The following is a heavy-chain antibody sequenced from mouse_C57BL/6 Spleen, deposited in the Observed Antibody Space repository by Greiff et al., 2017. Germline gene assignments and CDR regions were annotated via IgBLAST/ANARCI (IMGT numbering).Heavy chain of an antibody. J-gene: IGHJ2*01. V-gene: IGHV1-59*01. CDR3: ARGIDSSGFDY. CDR1: GYTFTSYW. CDR2: IDPSDSYT. Sequence: VQLQQPGAELVRPGTSVKLSCKASGYTFTSYWMHWVKQRPGQGLEWIGVIDPSDSYTNYNQKFKGKATLTVDTSSSTAYMQLSSLTSEDSAVYYCARGIDSSGFDYWGQGTTLTVSS. D-gene: IGHD3-2*02.